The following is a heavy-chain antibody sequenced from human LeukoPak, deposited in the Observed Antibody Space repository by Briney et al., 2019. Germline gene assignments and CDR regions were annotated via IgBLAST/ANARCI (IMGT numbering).Heavy chain of an antibody. CDR3: ARDWGVTLYYGMDV. V-gene: IGHV3-30-3*01. CDR1: GFTFSSYA. D-gene: IGHD3-10*01. J-gene: IGHJ6*02. CDR2: ISYDGSNK. Sequence: PGGSLRLSCAASGFTFSSYAMHWVRQAPGKGLEWVAVISYDGSNKYYADSVKGRFTISRDNSKNTLYLQMNSLRAEDTAVYYCARDWGVTLYYGMDVWGQGTTVTVSS.